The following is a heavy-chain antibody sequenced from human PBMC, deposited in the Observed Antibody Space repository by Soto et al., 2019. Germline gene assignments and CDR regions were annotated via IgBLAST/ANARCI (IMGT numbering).Heavy chain of an antibody. CDR1: GGSVSDKTYY. CDR2: VYYSGTT. V-gene: IGHV4-61*01. J-gene: IGHJ4*02. CDR3: ARTTAVPNSLRSRYFFDY. D-gene: IGHD4-17*01. Sequence: KASETLSLTCSVSGGSVSDKTYYWSWIRQPPGKRLEWIGYVYYSGTTNYNPTLKSRVTISVDLSKNQFSLRLSSVTTADTALYYCARTTAVPNSLRSRYFFDYWGQGTLVTDSS.